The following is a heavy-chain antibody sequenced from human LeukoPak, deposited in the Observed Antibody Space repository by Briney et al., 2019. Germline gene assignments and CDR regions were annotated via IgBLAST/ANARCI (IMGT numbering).Heavy chain of an antibody. J-gene: IGHJ6*02. CDR1: GFTVSSNY. V-gene: IGHV3-66*02. D-gene: IGHD1-26*01. CDR2: IYIGGST. Sequence: GGSLRLSCAASGFTVSSNYMSWVRQAPGKGLEWVSVIYIGGSTYYADSVKGRFTISRDNSKNTLYLQMNSLRAEDTAVYYCARDRSGSTYYYYGMDVWGQGTTVTVSS. CDR3: ARDRSGSTYYYYGMDV.